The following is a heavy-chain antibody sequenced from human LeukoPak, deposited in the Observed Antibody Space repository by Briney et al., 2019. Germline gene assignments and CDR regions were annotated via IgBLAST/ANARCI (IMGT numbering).Heavy chain of an antibody. V-gene: IGHV3-13*01. J-gene: IGHJ6*03. CDR3: AKDHSRVQDYMDV. Sequence: GGSLRLSCAASGFTFSSYDMHWVRQATGKGLEWVSAIGTAGDTYYPDSVKGRFTISRDNSKNTLFLQMNSLRAEDTAVYYCAKDHSRVQDYMDVWGKGTTVTVSS. D-gene: IGHD2-15*01. CDR2: IGTAGDT. CDR1: GFTFSSYD.